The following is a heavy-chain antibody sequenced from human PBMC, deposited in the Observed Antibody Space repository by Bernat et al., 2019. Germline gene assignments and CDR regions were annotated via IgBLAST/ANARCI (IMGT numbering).Heavy chain of an antibody. V-gene: IGHV2-26*01. J-gene: IGHJ4*02. CDR3: AHRHGGGGSFDY. Sequence: QVTLKESGPVLVKPTETLTLTCTVSGFSLSNARMGVSWIRQPPGKALEWLAHIFSNDEKSYSTSLKSRLTISKDTSKSQVVLTMPNRDPGDTAKNYWAHRHGGGGSFDYWGQGTLVTVSS. CDR1: GFSLSNARMG. D-gene: IGHD3-10*01. CDR2: IFSNDEK.